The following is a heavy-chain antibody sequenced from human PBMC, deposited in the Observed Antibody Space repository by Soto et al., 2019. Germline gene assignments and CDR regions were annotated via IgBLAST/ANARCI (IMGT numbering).Heavy chain of an antibody. D-gene: IGHD3-16*01. V-gene: IGHV3-21*01. CDR3: AVLRDGGNSI. CDR2: ISSSSSYI. Sequence: EVQLVESGGGLVKPGGSLRLSCAASGFTFSSCSMNWVRQAPGKGLEWVSSISSSSSYIYYADSVKGRFTISRDNAKNSLYLQMNSLRAEDTAVYYCAVLRDGGNSIWGQGTLVTVSS. CDR1: GFTFSSCS. J-gene: IGHJ4*02.